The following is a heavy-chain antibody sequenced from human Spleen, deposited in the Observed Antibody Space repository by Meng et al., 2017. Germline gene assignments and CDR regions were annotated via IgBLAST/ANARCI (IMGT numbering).Heavy chain of an antibody. J-gene: IGHJ4*02. CDR2: INPNSGGT. V-gene: IGHV1-2*06. Sequence: VQQVQSGGEAKKPGASVKVSCKASGYTFTGYYMHWWRQAPGQGLEWMGRINPNSGGTNYAQKFQGRVTMTRDTSISTAYMELSRLRSDDTAVYYCARQYSSSLRIFDYWGQGTLVTVSS. CDR1: GYTFTGYY. D-gene: IGHD6-6*01. CDR3: ARQYSSSLRIFDY.